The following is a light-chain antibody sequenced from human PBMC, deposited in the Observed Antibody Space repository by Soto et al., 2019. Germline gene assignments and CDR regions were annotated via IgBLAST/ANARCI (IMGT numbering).Light chain of an antibody. V-gene: IGLV2-23*02. CDR1: SSDVGSYNL. CDR2: EVS. J-gene: IGLJ1*01. Sequence: HSALAQPASVSGSPGQSITISCTGTSSDVGSYNLVSWYQQHPGKAPKLMIYEVSKRPSGVSNRFSGSKSGNTASLTISGLQAEDEADYYCCSYAGSPYVFGTGTKVTVL. CDR3: CSYAGSPYV.